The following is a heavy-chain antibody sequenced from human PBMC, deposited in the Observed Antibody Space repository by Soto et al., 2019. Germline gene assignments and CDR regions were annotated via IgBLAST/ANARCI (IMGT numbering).Heavy chain of an antibody. V-gene: IGHV1-46*01. CDR3: ARDKPFSADY. Sequence: QVQLVQSGTEVKKPGASVKVSCKASGYTFLDFYMHWVRQAPGQGLEWMGFINPSGGGTTYAQQFQGRFTMTRDTSTSTVYMELITLRSEDTAIYYCARDKPFSADYWGQGTLVT. CDR1: GYTFLDFY. J-gene: IGHJ4*02. D-gene: IGHD3-3*02. CDR2: INPSGGGT.